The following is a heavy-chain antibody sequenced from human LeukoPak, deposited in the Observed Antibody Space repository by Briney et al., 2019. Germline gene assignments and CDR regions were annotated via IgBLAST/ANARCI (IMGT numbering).Heavy chain of an antibody. Sequence: ASVKVSCKASGYTFTGYYMHWVRQAPGQGLEWMGWINPNSGGINYAQKFQGRVTMTRDTSISAAYMELSRLRSDDTAVYYCARDRTMIVFDYWGEGTLVTVSS. J-gene: IGHJ4*02. CDR2: INPNSGGI. D-gene: IGHD3-22*01. V-gene: IGHV1-2*02. CDR3: ARDRTMIVFDY. CDR1: GYTFTGYY.